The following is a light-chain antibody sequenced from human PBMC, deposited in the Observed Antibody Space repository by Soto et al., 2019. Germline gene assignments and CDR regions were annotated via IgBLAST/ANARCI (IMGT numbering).Light chain of an antibody. V-gene: IGKV1-5*01. CDR1: QSISSW. CDR2: DAS. CDR3: QHYNSYSEA. J-gene: IGKJ1*01. Sequence: DSQMPQSPSTLSASLGDRFAIAGGASQSISSWLAWYQQKPGKAPKLLIYDASSLESGVPSRFSGSGSGTEFTLTISSLQPDDFATYYCQHYNSYSEAFGQGTKVDIK.